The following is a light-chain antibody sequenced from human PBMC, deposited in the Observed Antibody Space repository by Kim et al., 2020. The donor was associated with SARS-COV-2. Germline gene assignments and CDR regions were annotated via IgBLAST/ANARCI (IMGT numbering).Light chain of an antibody. CDR2: DAS. J-gene: IGKJ2*02. V-gene: IGKV1-5*01. CDR1: QSVNIY. CDR3: QEYKSNSWT. Sequence: DIQMTQSPSTLSASVGDRVTITCRASQSVNIYLAWYQHRPGKAPDLLIYDASILQRGVPSRFRGSGSGTDFTLTISGLQPDDFATYYCQEYKSNSWTFGQGTKLEI.